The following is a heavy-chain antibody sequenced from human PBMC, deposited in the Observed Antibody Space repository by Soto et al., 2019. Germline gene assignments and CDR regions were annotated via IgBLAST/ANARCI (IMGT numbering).Heavy chain of an antibody. D-gene: IGHD5-18*01. J-gene: IGHJ6*02. V-gene: IGHV1-46*01. CDR2: INPSGGST. CDR1: GYTFTSYY. CDR3: AGAEDTAMVPVTDYYGMDA. Sequence: ASVKVSCKASGYTFTSYYMHWVRQAPGQGLEWMGIINPSGGSTSYAQKFQGRVTMTRDTSTSTVYMELSSLRSEDTAVYYCAGAEDTAMVPVTDYYGMDAWGQGTTVTVSS.